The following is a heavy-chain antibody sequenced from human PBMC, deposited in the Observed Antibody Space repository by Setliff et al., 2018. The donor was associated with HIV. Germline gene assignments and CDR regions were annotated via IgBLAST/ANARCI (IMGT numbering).Heavy chain of an antibody. J-gene: IGHJ4*02. V-gene: IGHV3-23*01. D-gene: IGHD3-22*01. Sequence: GGSLRLSCAASGFTFSNYAMSWVRQAPGEGLEWVSAILSTDERTFYADSVKGRFTISRDNSKNTVYLQMNSLRAEDTAEYYCAKELAASGLGYFDSWGRGILVTVSS. CDR3: AKELAASGLGYFDS. CDR1: GFTFSNYA. CDR2: ILSTDERT.